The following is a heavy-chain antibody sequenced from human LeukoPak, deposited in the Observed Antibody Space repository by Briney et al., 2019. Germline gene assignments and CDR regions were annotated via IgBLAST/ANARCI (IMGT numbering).Heavy chain of an antibody. CDR3: ARDPGSPGDLYGDYQTGGGMDV. V-gene: IGHV4-38-2*02. Sequence: PSETLSLTCTVSGYSISSGFYWGWIRQPPGKGLEWIGSVHHSGSIYYNPSFKSRVTISVDTPKNQFSLKLSSVTAADTAVYYCARDPGSPGDLYGDYQTGGGMDVWGQGTTVTVSS. D-gene: IGHD4-17*01. CDR2: VHHSGSI. CDR1: GYSISSGFY. J-gene: IGHJ6*02.